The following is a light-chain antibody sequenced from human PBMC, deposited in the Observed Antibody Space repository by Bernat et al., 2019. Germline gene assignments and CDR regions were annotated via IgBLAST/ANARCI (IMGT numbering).Light chain of an antibody. V-gene: IGLV6-57*04. CDR1: SGSIAGNY. J-gene: IGLJ3*02. CDR2: EDN. CDR3: QSYDSSVWV. Sequence: NFMLTQPHSVSESPGKTVTISCSRSSGSIAGNYVQWYQQRPGSAPTTVMYEDNQRPYGVPDRFSGSIDRSSNSASLTISGLKTEDEADYCCQSYDSSVWVFGGGTTLTVL.